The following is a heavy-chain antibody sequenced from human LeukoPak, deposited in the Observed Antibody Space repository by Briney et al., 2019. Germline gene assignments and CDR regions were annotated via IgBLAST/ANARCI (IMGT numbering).Heavy chain of an antibody. D-gene: IGHD3-3*01. J-gene: IGHJ5*02. V-gene: IGHV5-51*01. CDR2: INPRDSDA. Sequence: GESLKISCTGSGYTFTNHWIGWVRQMPGKGLEYMGIINPRDSDARYSPSFQGQVTMSADRSISTAYLHWSSLKASDTAIYYCARLGDSDPWGQGTLVTVSS. CDR3: ARLGDSDP. CDR1: GYTFTNHW.